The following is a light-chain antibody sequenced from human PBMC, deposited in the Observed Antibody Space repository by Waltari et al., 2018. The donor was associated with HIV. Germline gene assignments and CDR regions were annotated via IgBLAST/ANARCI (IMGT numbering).Light chain of an antibody. V-gene: IGLV5-45*02. J-gene: IGLJ3*02. CDR3: MIWHNSVWV. CDR1: RVLNVAPYR. CDR2: YKSDSDK. Sequence: QPVPTQPSSLSASPGASASLTCTFRRVLNVAPYRIYWYQQKPGSPPQYLLRYKSDSDKQQGSGVSSRFSASKATSANAGILLISGLQSEDEADYYCMIWHNSVWVFGGGTKLTVL.